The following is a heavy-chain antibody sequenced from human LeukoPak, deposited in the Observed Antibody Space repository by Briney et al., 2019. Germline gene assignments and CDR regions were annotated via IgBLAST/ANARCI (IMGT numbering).Heavy chain of an antibody. Sequence: PSETLSLTCAVYGGSFSGYYWSWIRQHPGKGLEWIGYIYYSGSTYYNPSLKSRVTISVDTSKNQFSLKLSSVTAADTAVYYCARNFYDFWSGYSDAFDIWGQGTMVTVSS. CDR2: IYYSGST. J-gene: IGHJ3*02. D-gene: IGHD3-3*01. V-gene: IGHV4-31*11. CDR1: GGSFSGYY. CDR3: ARNFYDFWSGYSDAFDI.